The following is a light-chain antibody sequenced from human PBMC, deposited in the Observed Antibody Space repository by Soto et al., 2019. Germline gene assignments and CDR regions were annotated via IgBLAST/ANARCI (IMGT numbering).Light chain of an antibody. CDR1: QGISTY. V-gene: IGKV1-33*01. CDR2: GAS. J-gene: IGKJ5*01. CDR3: QQYDNVFT. Sequence: DIQMTQSPSALSASVGDRVTITCRASQGISTYLNWYQQKPGKAPKLLIYGASNLETGVPSRFSGSVSGTDFTFTISSLQPEDIATYFCQQYDNVFTLGQGTRLEIK.